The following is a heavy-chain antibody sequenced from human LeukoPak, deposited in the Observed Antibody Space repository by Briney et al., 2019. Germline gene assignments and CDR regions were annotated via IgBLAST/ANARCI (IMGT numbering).Heavy chain of an antibody. D-gene: IGHD3-10*01. CDR3: ARRKTMVRGVIIDY. J-gene: IGHJ4*02. CDR2: IYYSGST. CDR1: GGSISSSSSY. V-gene: IGHV4-39*01. Sequence: SETLSLTCTVSGGSISSSSSYWGWIRQPPGKGLEWIGGIYYSGSTYYNPSLKSRVTISVDTSKNQFSPKLSSVTAADTAVYYCARRKTMVRGVIIDYWGQGTLVTASS.